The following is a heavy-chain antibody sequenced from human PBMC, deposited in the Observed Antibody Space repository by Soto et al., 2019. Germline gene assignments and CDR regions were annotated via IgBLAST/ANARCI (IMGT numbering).Heavy chain of an antibody. Sequence: QVQLVQSGGEVKKPGASVKVSCKASGYTFTTYGISWVRQAPGQGLEWMGWISAYNGNTSYAQKLQSRLTMTTDTSTSTAYMELVSLRSYHTAVNYHARLSFRLFAFDISGQGTMVTVSS. CDR1: GYTFTTYG. CDR2: ISAYNGNT. V-gene: IGHV1-18*01. D-gene: IGHD3-22*01. J-gene: IGHJ3*02. CDR3: ARLSFRLFAFDI.